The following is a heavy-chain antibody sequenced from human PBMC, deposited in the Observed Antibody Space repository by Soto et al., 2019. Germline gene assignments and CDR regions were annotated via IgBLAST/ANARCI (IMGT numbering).Heavy chain of an antibody. CDR1: GFTFSSYW. J-gene: IGHJ5*02. CDR3: ARDWSIAAAENWFDP. Sequence: GGSLRLSCAASGFTFSSYWMHWVRQAPGKGLVWVSRINSDGSSTSYADSVKGRFTISRDNAKNTLYLQMNSLRAEDTAVYYCARDWSIAAAENWFDPWGQGTLVTVSS. CDR2: INSDGSST. D-gene: IGHD6-13*01. V-gene: IGHV3-74*01.